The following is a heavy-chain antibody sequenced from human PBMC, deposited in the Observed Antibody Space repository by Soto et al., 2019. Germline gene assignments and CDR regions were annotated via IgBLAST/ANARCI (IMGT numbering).Heavy chain of an antibody. Sequence: PETLSLTCAVYGGSFSGYYWSWIRQPPGTGLEWIASSYYGGMTYYTPSLKRRVTISIDTSRSQFSLRLSSVTVADTAVYYCAAAPETYSPAGYYVNYFGTWGQGTPVTVSS. CDR2: SYYGGMT. V-gene: IGHV4-34*01. D-gene: IGHD3-22*01. J-gene: IGHJ4*02. CDR3: AAAPETYSPAGYYVNYFGT. CDR1: GGSFSGYY.